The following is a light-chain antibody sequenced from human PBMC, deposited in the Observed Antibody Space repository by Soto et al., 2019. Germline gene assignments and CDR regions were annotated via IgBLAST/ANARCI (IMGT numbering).Light chain of an antibody. J-gene: IGKJ5*01. Sequence: DIQMTQSPSSLSASVGDRVTITCRASQGISNFLAWFQQKPGKTPKSLIDGASSLQNGVPSRFSGSGFGTDFTRTISSRQPEDSATYYCQQYNSYPITFGQGTRLEIK. CDR3: QQYNSYPIT. V-gene: IGKV1-16*01. CDR1: QGISNF. CDR2: GAS.